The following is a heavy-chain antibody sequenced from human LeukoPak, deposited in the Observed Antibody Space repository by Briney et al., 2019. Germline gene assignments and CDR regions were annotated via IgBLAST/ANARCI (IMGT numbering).Heavy chain of an antibody. CDR2: IYYSGSP. CDR3: ARLLHDSRGYYYFDY. J-gene: IGHJ4*02. Sequence: SETLSLTCTVSGGSISSSSYYWGWIRQPPGEGLQWLGSIYYSGSPYDNPSLKGRVTISVDTSKNQFSLKLSSVTAADTAVYYCARLLHDSRGYYYFDYWGPGTLVTVSS. CDR1: GGSISSSSYY. D-gene: IGHD3-22*01. V-gene: IGHV4-39*01.